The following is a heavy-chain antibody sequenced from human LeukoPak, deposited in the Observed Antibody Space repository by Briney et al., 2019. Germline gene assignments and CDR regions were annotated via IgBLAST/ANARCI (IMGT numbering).Heavy chain of an antibody. CDR2: ILYSGST. Sequence: SETLSLTCIVSGGSISSTSYWGWIRQPPGKGLEWIGTILYSGSTFYNPSLKSRVTISVDTSKNQFSLKLNSVTAADTAVYYCARQEVGAGYCGSTSCAEPHWFDPWGQGTLVTVSS. CDR1: GGSISSTSY. D-gene: IGHD2-2*01. V-gene: IGHV4-39*01. CDR3: ARQEVGAGYCGSTSCAEPHWFDP. J-gene: IGHJ5*02.